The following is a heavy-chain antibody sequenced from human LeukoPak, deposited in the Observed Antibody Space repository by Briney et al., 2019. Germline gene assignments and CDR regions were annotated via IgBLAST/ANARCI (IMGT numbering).Heavy chain of an antibody. CDR2: FYHGGST. CDR3: ACLTTADAFDI. CDR1: GYSISTGYY. V-gene: IGHV4-38-2*02. D-gene: IGHD3-22*01. J-gene: IGHJ3*02. Sequence: SETLSLTCTVSGYSISTGYYWDWIRPPPGKGLEWIGTFYHGGSTYYNPSLKSRVTISVDTSKNQFSLKLSSVTAADTAVYYCACLTTADAFDIWGQGTMVTVSS.